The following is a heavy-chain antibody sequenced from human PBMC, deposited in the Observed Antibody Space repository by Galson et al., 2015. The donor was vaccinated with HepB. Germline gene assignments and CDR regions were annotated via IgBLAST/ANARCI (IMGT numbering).Heavy chain of an antibody. Sequence: QSGAEVKKPGESLKISCKGSGYSFTSYWIGWVRQMPGKGLEWMGIIYPGDSDTRYSPSFQGQVTISADKSISTAYLQWSSLKASDTAMYYCARGLVVIAKSVFWFDPWGQGTLVTVSS. CDR3: ARGLVVIAKSVFWFDP. CDR1: GYSFTSYW. CDR2: IYPGDSDT. J-gene: IGHJ5*02. D-gene: IGHD2-21*01. V-gene: IGHV5-51*03.